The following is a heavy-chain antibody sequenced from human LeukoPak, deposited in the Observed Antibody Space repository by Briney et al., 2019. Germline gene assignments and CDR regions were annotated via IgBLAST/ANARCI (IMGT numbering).Heavy chain of an antibody. D-gene: IGHD6-19*01. CDR3: ARRDISSGWSFDY. CDR1: GGSISNYH. V-gene: IGHV4-4*07. CDR2: IHTSGST. Sequence: ASETLSLTCTVSGGSISNYHWSRIRQPAGKGLEWIGQIHTSGSTNYNPPLKSRVTMSIDTPENQLSLTIRSVTAADTAVYYCARRDISSGWSFDYWGQGTLVTVSS. J-gene: IGHJ4*02.